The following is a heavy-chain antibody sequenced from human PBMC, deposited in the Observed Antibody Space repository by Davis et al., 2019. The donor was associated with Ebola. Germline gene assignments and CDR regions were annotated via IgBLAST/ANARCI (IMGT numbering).Heavy chain of an antibody. V-gene: IGHV3-30*02. CDR1: TSTFIVCG. CDR2: ISYDGRDK. CDR3: GKDPGHATAGYHMDV. D-gene: IGHD2-2*03. Sequence: PGGSLRLSCAASTSTFIVCGMHWVRQAPGKGLEWVSFISYDGRDKSYIDTVKGRFTISRDNSKNTLFLQMTSLGPEDTAVYYCGKDPGHATAGYHMDVWGKGTTVTVSS. J-gene: IGHJ6*03.